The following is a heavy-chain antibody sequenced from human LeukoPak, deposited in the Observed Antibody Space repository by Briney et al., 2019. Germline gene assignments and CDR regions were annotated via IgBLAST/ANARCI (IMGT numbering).Heavy chain of an antibody. J-gene: IGHJ4*02. CDR3: ARHRYGSDTSCFGF. V-gene: IGHV4-34*01. Sequence: SETLSLTCAVYGGSFSGYFWSWIRQPPGKGLEWIGEINHSGSTNYDPSLKSRVTISVDTSKNQFSLKLSSVTAADTAVYYCARHRYGSDTSCFGFWGQGTLVTVSS. CDR2: INHSGST. D-gene: IGHD2-2*01. CDR1: GGSFSGYF.